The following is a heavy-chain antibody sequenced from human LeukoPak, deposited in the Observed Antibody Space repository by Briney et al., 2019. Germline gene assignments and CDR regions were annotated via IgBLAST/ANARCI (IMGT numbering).Heavy chain of an antibody. J-gene: IGHJ6*03. CDR1: GGSISSSNYY. CDR3: ARSGVGATTYYYYYYYMDV. D-gene: IGHD1-26*01. CDR2: IYYSGKT. Sequence: SETLSLTCTVSGGSISSSNYYWGWIRQPPGKGLEWIGNIYYSGKTDYNPSLKSRVTISVDTSNNQFSLKLSSVTAADTAVYYCARSGVGATTYYYYYYYMDVWGKGTTVTVSS. V-gene: IGHV4-39*01.